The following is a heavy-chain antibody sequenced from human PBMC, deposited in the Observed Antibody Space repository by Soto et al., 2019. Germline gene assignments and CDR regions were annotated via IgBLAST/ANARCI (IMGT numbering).Heavy chain of an antibody. CDR2: IKQDGSEK. Sequence: EVQLVESGGGLVQPGGSLRLSCADSGFTFSSFWMSWVRQAPGKGLEWVANIKQDGSEKYYVDSVKGRFTISRDNAKNSLYLQLNSLRVEDTAVYYCAREGWSTGRYYFDYWGQGTLVTLSS. V-gene: IGHV3-7*04. CDR1: GFTFSSFW. D-gene: IGHD6-19*01. CDR3: AREGWSTGRYYFDY. J-gene: IGHJ4*02.